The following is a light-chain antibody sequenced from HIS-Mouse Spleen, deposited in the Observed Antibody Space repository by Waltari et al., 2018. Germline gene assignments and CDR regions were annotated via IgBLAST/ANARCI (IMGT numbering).Light chain of an antibody. J-gene: IGLJ2*01. CDR3: YSTDSSGNHRV. V-gene: IGLV3-10*01. Sequence: SYELTQPPSVSVSPDQRARSPCPGEALRKKYHYWYQQKSGQAPVLVTYEDSKRPSGIPERFSGSSSGTMATLTISGAQVEDEADYYCYSTDSSGNHRVFGGGTKLTVL. CDR2: EDS. CDR1: ALRKKY.